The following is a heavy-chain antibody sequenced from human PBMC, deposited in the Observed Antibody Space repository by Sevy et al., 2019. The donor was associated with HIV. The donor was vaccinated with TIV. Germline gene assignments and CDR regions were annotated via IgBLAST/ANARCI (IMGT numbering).Heavy chain of an antibody. CDR2: IWYDGSNK. D-gene: IGHD4-4*01. CDR1: GFTFSSHG. J-gene: IGHJ4*02. Sequence: GGSLRLSCAASGFTFSSHGMHWVRQAPGKELEWVAVIWYDGSNKYYADSVKGRFTISRDNSKSTLFLQINSLRAEDTAVYFCARDKDYSNYLPDYWGQGTLVTVSS. V-gene: IGHV3-33*01. CDR3: ARDKDYSNYLPDY.